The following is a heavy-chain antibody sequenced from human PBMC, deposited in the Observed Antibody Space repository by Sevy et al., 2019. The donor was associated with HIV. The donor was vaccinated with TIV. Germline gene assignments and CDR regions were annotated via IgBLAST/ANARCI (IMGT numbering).Heavy chain of an antibody. CDR2: IYYNGHI. V-gene: IGHV4-59*08. D-gene: IGHD1-26*01. CDR1: GGSITSLY. Sequence: SETLSLTCTVSGGSITSLYWNWIRQPPGKGLEWIANIYYNGHINYNPSLKSRVTLSLDTSKNQFALRLSSVAAADTAMYYCAGENAWGRGYSWGQGTLVTVSS. J-gene: IGHJ4*02. CDR3: AGENAWGRGYS.